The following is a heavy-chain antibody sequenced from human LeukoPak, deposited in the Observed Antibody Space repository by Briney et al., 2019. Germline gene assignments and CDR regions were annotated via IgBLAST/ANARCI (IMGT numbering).Heavy chain of an antibody. V-gene: IGHV1-18*01. CDR2: ISAYNGNT. CDR1: GCTFTSYG. CDR3: ARECSGGSCYPNWFDP. Sequence: ASVKVSCKASGCTFTSYGISWVRQAPGQGLEWMGWISAYNGNTNYAQKLQGRVTMTTDTSTSTAYMELRGLRSDDTAVYYCARECSGGSCYPNWFDPWGQGTLVTVSS. J-gene: IGHJ5*02. D-gene: IGHD2-15*01.